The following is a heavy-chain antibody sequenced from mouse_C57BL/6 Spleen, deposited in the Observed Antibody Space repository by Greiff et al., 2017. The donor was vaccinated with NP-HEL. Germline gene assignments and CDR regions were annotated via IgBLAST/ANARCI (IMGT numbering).Heavy chain of an antibody. CDR3: TKGDLRGNWYFDV. J-gene: IGHJ1*03. Sequence: DVKLVESGAELVRPGASVKLSCTASGFNIKDDYMHWVKQRPEQGLEWIGWIDPENGDTEYASKFQGKATITADTSSNTAYLQLSSLTSEDTAVYYCTKGDLRGNWYFDVWGTGTTVTVSS. CDR1: GFNIKDDY. CDR2: IDPENGDT. V-gene: IGHV14-4*01.